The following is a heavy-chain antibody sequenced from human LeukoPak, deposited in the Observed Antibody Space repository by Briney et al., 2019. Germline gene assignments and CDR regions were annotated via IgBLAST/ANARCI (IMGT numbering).Heavy chain of an antibody. V-gene: IGHV3-9*01. CDR3: AKDIGAVAGYAFDI. CDR2: ISWNSGSI. D-gene: IGHD6-19*01. Sequence: PGGSLRLSCAASGFTFDDYVMHWVRHAPGEGRGWVSGISWNSGSIGYADSVKGRFTISRDTAKNSLYMQMNSLKAEDTDLYYCAKDIGAVAGYAFDIWGQGTMVTVSS. CDR1: GFTFDDYV. J-gene: IGHJ3*02.